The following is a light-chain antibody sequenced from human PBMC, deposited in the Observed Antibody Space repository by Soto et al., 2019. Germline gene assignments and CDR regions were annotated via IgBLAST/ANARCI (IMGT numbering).Light chain of an antibody. CDR1: QTVSSN. CDR2: GTS. J-gene: IGKJ5*01. V-gene: IGKV3-15*01. CDR3: QQRSNWPLIT. Sequence: EVVMTQSPATLSVSPGERATLSCRASQTVSSNLAWYQQKPGQSPRLLIYGTSTRATGVPARFSGSGSGTDFTLTISSLEPEDFAVYYCQQRSNWPLITFGQGTRLEI.